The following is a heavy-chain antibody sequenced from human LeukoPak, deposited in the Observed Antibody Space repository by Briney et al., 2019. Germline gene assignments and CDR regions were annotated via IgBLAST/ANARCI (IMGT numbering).Heavy chain of an antibody. J-gene: IGHJ5*02. CDR2: IIPIFGTA. CDR1: GYTFTSYG. CDR3: ARALGYCSGGSCYEGDWFDP. Sequence: SVKVSCKASGYTFTSYGISWVRQAPGQGLEWMGGIIPIFGTANYAQKFQGRVTITADESTSTAYMELSSLRSEDTAVYYCARALGYCSGGSCYEGDWFDPWGQGTLVTVSS. D-gene: IGHD2-15*01. V-gene: IGHV1-69*13.